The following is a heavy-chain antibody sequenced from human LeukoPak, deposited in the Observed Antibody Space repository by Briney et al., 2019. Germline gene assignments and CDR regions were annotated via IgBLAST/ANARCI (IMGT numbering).Heavy chain of an antibody. CDR1: GFTFSSYG. D-gene: IGHD3-10*01. Sequence: GGSLRLSCAASGFTFSSYGMHWVRQAPGKGLEWVAVISYDGSNKYYADSVKGRFTISRDNSKNTLYLQMNSLRAKDTAVYYCAKGLLWFGELLYPFDYWGQGTLVTVSS. CDR3: AKGLLWFGELLYPFDY. V-gene: IGHV3-30*18. CDR2: ISYDGSNK. J-gene: IGHJ4*02.